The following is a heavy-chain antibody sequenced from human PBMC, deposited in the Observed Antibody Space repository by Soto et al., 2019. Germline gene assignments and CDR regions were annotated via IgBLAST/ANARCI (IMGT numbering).Heavy chain of an antibody. Sequence: ASVKVSCKASGYTFTSYAMHWVRQAPGQRLEWMGWINAGNGNTKYSQKFQGRVTMTRDTSTSTAYMELSSLRSEDTAVYYCARGVGSGSYYNQYNWFDPWGKGTLVTVSS. CDR3: ARGVGSGSYYNQYNWFDP. V-gene: IGHV1-3*01. J-gene: IGHJ5*02. D-gene: IGHD3-10*01. CDR1: GYTFTSYA. CDR2: INAGNGNT.